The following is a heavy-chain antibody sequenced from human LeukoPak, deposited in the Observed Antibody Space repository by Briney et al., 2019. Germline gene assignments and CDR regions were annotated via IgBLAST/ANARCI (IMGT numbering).Heavy chain of an antibody. CDR2: TYYRSKWYN. Sequence: SQTLSLTCAISGDSVSSNSAAWNWIRQSPSRGLEWLGRTYYRSKWYNDYAVSVKSRITINPDTSKSQFSLQLNSVTPEDTAVYYCARSKTNRAVRGVIITNWFDPWGQGTLVTVSS. CDR3: ARSKTNRAVRGVIITNWFDP. J-gene: IGHJ5*02. D-gene: IGHD3-10*01. V-gene: IGHV6-1*01. CDR1: GDSVSSNSAA.